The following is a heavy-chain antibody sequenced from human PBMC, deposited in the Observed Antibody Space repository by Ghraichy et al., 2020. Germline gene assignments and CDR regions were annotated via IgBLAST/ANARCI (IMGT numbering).Heavy chain of an antibody. D-gene: IGHD2-2*01. J-gene: IGHJ4*02. CDR1: GLTFSSYA. CDR3: VKQRGVPAASHYDY. CDR2: ITGSGAGT. Sequence: GGSLRLSCAASGLTFSSYAMSWVRQAPGKGLEWVSAITGSGAGTYYADSVKGRFTISRDNSKNTLYLQMNSLRVEDTALFYCVKQRGVPAASHYDYWGRGTLVTVSS. V-gene: IGHV3-23*01.